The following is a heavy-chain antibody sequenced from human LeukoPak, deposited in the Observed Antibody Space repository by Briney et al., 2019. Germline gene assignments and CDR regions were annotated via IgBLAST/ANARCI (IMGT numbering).Heavy chain of an antibody. Sequence: GRSLRLSCAASGFTFISYGMHWVRQALGEGLEWVAVISYVGSNKYYAGSVNGRFTISRDNSKNTLYLKMNSLRAENTAVYYCAKDLGEYYDYVWGSSYGMDVWGQGTTVTVSS. V-gene: IGHV3-30*18. D-gene: IGHD3-16*01. J-gene: IGHJ6*02. CDR2: ISYVGSNK. CDR1: GFTFISYG. CDR3: AKDLGEYYDYVWGSSYGMDV.